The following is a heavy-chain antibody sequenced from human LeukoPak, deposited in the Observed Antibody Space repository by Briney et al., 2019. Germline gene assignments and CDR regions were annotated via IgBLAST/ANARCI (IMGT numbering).Heavy chain of an antibody. CDR2: ISSSSSYI. J-gene: IGHJ4*02. V-gene: IGHV3-21*01. D-gene: IGHD5-12*01. Sequence: PGGSLRLSCAASGFTFSSYSMNWVRQAPGKGLEWVSSISSSSSYIYYADSVKGRFTISRDNAKNSLYLQMNSLRAEDTAVYYCARGVVATISPLDYWSQGTLVTVSS. CDR3: ARGVVATISPLDY. CDR1: GFTFSSYS.